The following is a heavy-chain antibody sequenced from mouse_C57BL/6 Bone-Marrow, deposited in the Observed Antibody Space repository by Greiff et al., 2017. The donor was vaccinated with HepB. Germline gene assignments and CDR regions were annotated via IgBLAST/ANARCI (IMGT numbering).Heavy chain of an antibody. J-gene: IGHJ3*01. CDR1: GFTFSSYA. V-gene: IGHV5S21*01. D-gene: IGHD2-2*01. CDR3: ARGYGYGEAWFGY. Sequence: EVHLVESGEGLVKPGGSLKLSCAASGFTFSSYAMSWVRQTPEKRLEWVAYISSGGDYIYYADTVKGRFTISRDKTRNTLYLQMSSPKSEDTAMYYCARGYGYGEAWFGYWGQGTLVTVSA. CDR2: ISSGGDYI.